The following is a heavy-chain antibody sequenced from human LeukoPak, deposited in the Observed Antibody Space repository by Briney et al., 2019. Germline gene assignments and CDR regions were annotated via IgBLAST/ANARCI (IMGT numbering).Heavy chain of an antibody. V-gene: IGHV3-21*01. Sequence: GGSLRLSCAASGFTFSSYSMNWVRQAPGKGLEWVSSISSDSSYRYYVDSLKGRFTISRDNAKNSLYLQMNSLRAEDTAVYYCARDPSGMDVWGQGATVIVSS. CDR3: ARDPSGMDV. J-gene: IGHJ6*02. CDR2: ISSDSSYR. CDR1: GFTFSSYS.